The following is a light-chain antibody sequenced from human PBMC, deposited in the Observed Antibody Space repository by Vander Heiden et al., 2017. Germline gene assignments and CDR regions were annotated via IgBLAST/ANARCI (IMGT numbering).Light chain of an antibody. CDR2: GAS. V-gene: IGKV3-15*01. CDR1: QSIDSN. J-gene: IGKJ2*01. Sequence: EIVMTQSPATVSVSPGERATLSCRASQSIDSNLAWYQQKPGQAPRLLIYGASTRVTRIPATLSGSGSRTEFTLTIIILQSEHIAIYYCHQDNKRPQVFGQGTKLEI. CDR3: HQDNKRPQV.